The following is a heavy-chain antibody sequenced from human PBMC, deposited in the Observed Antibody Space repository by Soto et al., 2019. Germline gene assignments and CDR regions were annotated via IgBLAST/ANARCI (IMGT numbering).Heavy chain of an antibody. V-gene: IGHV1-18*01. Sequence: XSVTVSCKASGYTFTTLRISGLRHAPGQGLEWMGWIDPQNGNTKDAQKFQGRVTMTTDTSTSTAYMELRSLRSHDTAVYFCAKEHCDTSRCFLPDYWGQGALVTVSS. CDR2: IDPQNGNT. J-gene: IGHJ4*02. D-gene: IGHD2-2*01. CDR3: AKEHCDTSRCFLPDY. CDR1: GYTFTTLR.